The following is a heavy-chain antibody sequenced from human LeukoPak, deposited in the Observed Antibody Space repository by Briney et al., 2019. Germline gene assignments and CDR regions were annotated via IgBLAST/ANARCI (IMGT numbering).Heavy chain of an antibody. J-gene: IGHJ4*02. D-gene: IGHD6-13*01. V-gene: IGHV4-4*07. CDR1: GDSISNYY. Sequence: PSETLSLTCIVSGDSISNYYWSWIRQPAGKGLEWIGRIYTSGSTNYNPSLKSRVTMSVDTSKNQFSLKLSSVTAADTAVYYCAREAAAGTFYFDYWGQGTLVTVS. CDR3: AREAAAGTFYFDY. CDR2: IYTSGST.